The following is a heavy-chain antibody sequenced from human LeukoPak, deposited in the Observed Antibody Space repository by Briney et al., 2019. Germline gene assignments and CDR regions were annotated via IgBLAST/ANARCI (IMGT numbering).Heavy chain of an antibody. J-gene: IGHJ4*02. CDR1: GGTFSSYA. CDR3: AGPGNQLLFSWLAY. CDR2: IIPIFGTA. D-gene: IGHD2-2*01. Sequence: SVKVSCKASGGTFSSYAISWVRQAPGQGLEWMGGIIPIFGTANYAQKFQGRVTITADESTSTAYMELSSLRSEDTAVYYCAGPGNQLLFSWLAYWGQGTLVTVSS. V-gene: IGHV1-69*01.